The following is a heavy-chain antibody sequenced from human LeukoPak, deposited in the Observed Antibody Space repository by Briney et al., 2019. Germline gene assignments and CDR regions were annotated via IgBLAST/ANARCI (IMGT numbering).Heavy chain of an antibody. CDR2: INHSGST. CDR1: GGSFSDYY. D-gene: IGHD6-19*01. Sequence: SETLSLTCAVYGGSFSDYYWSWIRQPPGKGLEWIGEINHSGSTNYNPSLKSRVTISVDTSKNQFSLKLSSVTAADTAVYYCARTRGAVAGTGSPGPYFDYWGQGTLVTVSS. CDR3: ARTRGAVAGTGSPGPYFDY. V-gene: IGHV4-34*01. J-gene: IGHJ4*02.